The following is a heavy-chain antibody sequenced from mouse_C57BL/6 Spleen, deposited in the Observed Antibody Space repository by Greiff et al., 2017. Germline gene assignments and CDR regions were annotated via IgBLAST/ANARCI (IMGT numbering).Heavy chain of an antibody. Sequence: QVQLQQSGAELVKPGASVKISCKASGYAFSRYWMNWVKQRPGKGLEWIGQIYPGDGDATYNGKFKGKATLTADKSSSTAYIQLSSLTSEDSAVYFCARDGSSPLDYWGQGTSVTVSS. D-gene: IGHD1-1*01. V-gene: IGHV1-80*01. J-gene: IGHJ4*01. CDR1: GYAFSRYW. CDR3: ARDGSSPLDY. CDR2: IYPGDGDA.